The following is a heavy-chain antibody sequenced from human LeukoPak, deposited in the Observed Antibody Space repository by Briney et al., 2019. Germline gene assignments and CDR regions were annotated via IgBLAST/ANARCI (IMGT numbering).Heavy chain of an antibody. D-gene: IGHD5-18*01. CDR1: GGSISRNNW. CDR3: ARGYSYGFPLDF. J-gene: IGHJ4*02. V-gene: IGHV4-4*02. Sequence: SETLSLTCAVSGGSISRNNWWSWVRQPPGKGLEWIGEIYHSGSTNYNPSLKSRVTISVDKSKNLFSLKLSSVTAADSAVYYCARGYSYGFPLDFWGQGTLVTVSS. CDR2: IYHSGST.